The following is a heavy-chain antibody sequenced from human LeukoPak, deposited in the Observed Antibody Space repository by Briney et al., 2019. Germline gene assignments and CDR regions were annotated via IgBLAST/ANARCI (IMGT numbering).Heavy chain of an antibody. V-gene: IGHV3-53*01. Sequence: GGSLRLSCSASGFTFSRYEMNWVRQAPGKGLEWVSVIYSGGSTYYADSVRGRFTISRDNSKNTLYLQMNSLRAEDTAVYYCARESSGYASYWGQGTLVTVSS. CDR2: IYSGGST. CDR3: ARESSGYASY. J-gene: IGHJ4*02. D-gene: IGHD5-12*01. CDR1: GFTFSRYE.